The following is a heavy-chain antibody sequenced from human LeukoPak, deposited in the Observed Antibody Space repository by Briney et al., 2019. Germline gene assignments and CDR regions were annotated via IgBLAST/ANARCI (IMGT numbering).Heavy chain of an antibody. D-gene: IGHD4-23*01. J-gene: IGHJ4*02. V-gene: IGHV3-49*04. Sequence: GGSLRLSCTASGFTFGDYAMSWVRQAPGKGLEWVGFIRSKAYGGTTEYAASVKGRFTISRDDSKSIAYLQMNSLKTEDTAVYYCTRGTLYGSNEYWGQGTLVTVSS. CDR1: GFTFGDYA. CDR2: IRSKAYGGTT. CDR3: TRGTLYGSNEY.